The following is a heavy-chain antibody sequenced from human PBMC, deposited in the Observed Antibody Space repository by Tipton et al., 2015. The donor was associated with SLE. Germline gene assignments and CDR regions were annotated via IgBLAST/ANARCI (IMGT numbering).Heavy chain of an antibody. Sequence: TLSLTCTVSGAYVSSGYHYWNWIRQSAEKGLEWLGRIYTSGTPNYNPSLKSRVTILVDTSKNQFSLRLTSVTAADTAVYFCAREDVGFCNGGSCPYYFDFWGQGTLVTVSS. D-gene: IGHD2-15*01. CDR3: AREDVGFCNGGSCPYYFDF. J-gene: IGHJ4*02. CDR1: GAYVSSGYHY. CDR2: IYTSGTP. V-gene: IGHV4-61*02.